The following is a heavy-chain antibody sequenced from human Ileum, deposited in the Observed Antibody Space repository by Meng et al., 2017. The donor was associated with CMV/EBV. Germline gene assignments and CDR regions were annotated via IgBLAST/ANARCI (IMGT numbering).Heavy chain of an antibody. D-gene: IGHD2-2*01. CDR1: GLTFSHAW. V-gene: IGHV3-11*04. CDR3: AREGYCSATACYGLGFDS. CDR2: ISSSGSTI. J-gene: IGHJ4*02. Sequence: GESLKISCAASGLTFSHAWMTWVRQAPGKGLEWVSYISSSGSTIYYADSVKGRFTMSRDNAKNSLFLQMNSLRAEDTAVYYCAREGYCSATACYGLGFDSWGQGTLVTVSS.